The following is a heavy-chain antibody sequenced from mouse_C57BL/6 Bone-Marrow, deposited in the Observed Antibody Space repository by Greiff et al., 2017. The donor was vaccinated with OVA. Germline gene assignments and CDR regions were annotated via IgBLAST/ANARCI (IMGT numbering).Heavy chain of an antibody. V-gene: IGHV1-75*01. Sequence: VKLMESGPELVKPGASVKISCKASGYTFTDYYINWVKQRPGQGLEWIGWIFPGSGSTYYNEKFKGKATLTVDKSSRTAYLLLSSLTSEDSAVYFCAREDGSSFYYYAMDYWGQGTSVTVSS. CDR1: GYTFTDYY. D-gene: IGHD1-1*01. CDR3: AREDGSSFYYYAMDY. CDR2: IFPGSGST. J-gene: IGHJ4*01.